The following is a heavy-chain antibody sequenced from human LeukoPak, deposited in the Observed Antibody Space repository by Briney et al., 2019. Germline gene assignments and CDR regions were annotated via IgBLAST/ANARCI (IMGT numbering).Heavy chain of an antibody. CDR2: IKLDGSEK. CDR1: GFTFSSFW. V-gene: IGHV3-7*01. Sequence: GGSLRLSCAASGFTFSSFWMAWVRQAPGKGLDWGANIKLDGSEKYYVDSVKGRFTVSRDNAKNSLYLQMNSLRAEDTAVYYCARISSISYYFDYWGLGTLVTVSS. J-gene: IGHJ4*02. CDR3: ARISSISYYFDY.